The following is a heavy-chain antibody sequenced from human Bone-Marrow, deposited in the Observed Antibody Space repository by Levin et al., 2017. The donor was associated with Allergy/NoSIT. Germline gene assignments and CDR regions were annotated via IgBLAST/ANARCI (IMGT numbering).Heavy chain of an antibody. CDR1: GGSISSYY. Sequence: GSLRLSCTVSGGSISSYYWSWIRQPPGKGLEWIGYIYYSGSTNYNPSLKSRVTISVDTSKNQFSLKLSSVTAADTAVYYCATYYYDSSGYYRDWYFDLWGRGTLVTVSS. D-gene: IGHD3-22*01. V-gene: IGHV4-59*01. CDR2: IYYSGST. J-gene: IGHJ2*01. CDR3: ATYYYDSSGYYRDWYFDL.